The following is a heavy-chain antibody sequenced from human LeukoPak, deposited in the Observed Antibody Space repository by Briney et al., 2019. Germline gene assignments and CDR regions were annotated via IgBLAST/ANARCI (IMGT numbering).Heavy chain of an antibody. CDR1: GGVISSDSYY. Sequence: SETQSLTCSVSGGVISSDSYYWGWIRQPPGKGLEWIASINYSGSTYYNPSLNSRATISVDTSKTQFSLRLSSVTAADTAVYYCARLSDFWGQGILVTVSS. V-gene: IGHV4-39*01. CDR3: ARLSDF. J-gene: IGHJ4*02. CDR2: INYSGST.